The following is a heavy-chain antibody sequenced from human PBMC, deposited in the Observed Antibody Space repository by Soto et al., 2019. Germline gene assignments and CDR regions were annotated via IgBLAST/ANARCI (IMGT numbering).Heavy chain of an antibody. CDR2: ISPDGSEK. Sequence: GGSLRLSCAASGFTFSNFWMDWARQAPGRGLEWVANISPDGSEKHYVDSVKGRFAISRDNAKNSLYLQMSSLTAEDSALYYCSRSRDSWGQGTRVTVSS. CDR1: GFTFSNFW. CDR3: SRSRDS. J-gene: IGHJ5*02. D-gene: IGHD2-21*01. V-gene: IGHV3-7*01.